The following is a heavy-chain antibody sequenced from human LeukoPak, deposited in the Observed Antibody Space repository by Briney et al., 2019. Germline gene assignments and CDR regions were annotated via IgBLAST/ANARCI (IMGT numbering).Heavy chain of an antibody. Sequence: ASVKVSCKASGYTFTSYGISWVRQAPGQGLEWMGWISAYNGNTNYAQKLQGRVTMTTDTSTSTAYMELRSLRSDDTAVYYCARQGLGYCSSTSCYALDYWGQGTLVTVSS. CDR3: ARQGLGYCSSTSCYALDY. J-gene: IGHJ4*02. D-gene: IGHD2-2*01. V-gene: IGHV1-18*01. CDR2: ISAYNGNT. CDR1: GYTFTSYG.